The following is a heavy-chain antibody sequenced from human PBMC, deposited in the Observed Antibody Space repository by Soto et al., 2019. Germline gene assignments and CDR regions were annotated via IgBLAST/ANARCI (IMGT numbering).Heavy chain of an antibody. CDR3: ARGLGLYYFDY. D-gene: IGHD1-26*01. CDR2: INAGNGNT. V-gene: IGHV1-3*01. Sequence: ASVKVSCKASGYTFTRYGISWVRQAPGQGLEWMGWINAGNGNTKYSQKFQGRVTITRDTSASTAYMELSSLRSEDTAVYYCARGLGLYYFDYCGQGTLVTV. J-gene: IGHJ4*02. CDR1: GYTFTRYG.